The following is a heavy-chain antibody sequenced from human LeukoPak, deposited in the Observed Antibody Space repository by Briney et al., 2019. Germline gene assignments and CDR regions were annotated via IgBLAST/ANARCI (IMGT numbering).Heavy chain of an antibody. CDR1: GFTFSDFS. J-gene: IGHJ3*02. Sequence: PGGSLRLSCAASGFTFSDFSMNWVRQAPGKGLEWVSSITSGGTYIYYADSVTGRFTISRDNAKNSLYLQMNSLRAEDTAVYYCARDHRDGYNAGDTFDIWGQGTMVTVSS. D-gene: IGHD5-24*01. CDR3: ARDHRDGYNAGDTFDI. CDR2: ITSGGTYI. V-gene: IGHV3-21*01.